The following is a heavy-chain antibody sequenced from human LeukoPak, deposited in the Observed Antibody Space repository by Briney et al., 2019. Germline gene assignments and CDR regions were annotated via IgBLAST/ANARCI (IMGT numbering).Heavy chain of an antibody. CDR2: ISSSSSYI. Sequence: PGGSLRLSCAASGFTFSSYSMNWVRQAPGKGLEWVSSISSSSSYIYYADSVKGRFTISRDNAKNSLYLQMNSLRAEDTAVYYCAKTCGDYGRYYFDYWGQGTLVTVSS. D-gene: IGHD4-17*01. J-gene: IGHJ4*02. CDR1: GFTFSSYS. V-gene: IGHV3-21*04. CDR3: AKTCGDYGRYYFDY.